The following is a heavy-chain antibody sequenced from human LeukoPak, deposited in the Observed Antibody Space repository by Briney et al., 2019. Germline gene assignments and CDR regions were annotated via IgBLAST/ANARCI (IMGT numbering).Heavy chain of an antibody. CDR1: GYTFTGYY. CDR2: INPNSGGT. D-gene: IGHD6-19*01. V-gene: IGHV1-2*06. Sequence: GASVKVSCKASGYTFTGYYMHWVRQAPGQGLEWMGRINPNSGGTNYAQKFQGRVTMTRDTSISTAYMELGRLRSDDTAVYYCARVSSGWYEDYYYGMDVWGQGTTVTVSS. J-gene: IGHJ6*02. CDR3: ARVSSGWYEDYYYGMDV.